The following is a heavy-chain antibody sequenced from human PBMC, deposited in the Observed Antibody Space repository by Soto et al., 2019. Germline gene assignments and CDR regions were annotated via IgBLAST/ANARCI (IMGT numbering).Heavy chain of an antibody. V-gene: IGHV1-3*01. Sequence: ASVKVSCKASGYTFSTYTIYWVRQAPGQRLEWMGWINAGNGNAKYSQKFQGRVTITRDTSASTAYMELSSLRSEDTAVYYCARDVDGYFPDYWGQGTLVTVSS. CDR3: ARDVDGYFPDY. CDR2: INAGNGNA. J-gene: IGHJ4*02. D-gene: IGHD3-22*01. CDR1: GYTFSTYT.